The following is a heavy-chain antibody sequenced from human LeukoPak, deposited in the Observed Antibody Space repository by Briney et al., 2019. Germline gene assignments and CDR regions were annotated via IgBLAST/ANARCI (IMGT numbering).Heavy chain of an antibody. CDR2: IKQDGSET. J-gene: IGHJ6*02. CDR3: SKDISAGGLDV. CDR1: GFTFNNHA. D-gene: IGHD3-16*02. Sequence: PGGSLRLSCAASGFTFNNHAMNWVRQAPGKGLEWVANIKQDGSETYYVGSVKGRFTISRDNAKNSLYLQMNSLRIEDTALYYCSKDISAGGLDVWGPGTPVTVSS. V-gene: IGHV3-7*03.